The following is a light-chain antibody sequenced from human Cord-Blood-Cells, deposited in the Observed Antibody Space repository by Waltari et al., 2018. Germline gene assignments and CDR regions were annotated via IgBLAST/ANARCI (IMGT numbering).Light chain of an antibody. CDR1: QHISSW. V-gene: IGKV1-5*01. CDR2: DAS. J-gene: IGKJ3*01. CDR3: QQYNSYSFT. Sequence: DIQMNQSPSTLSASVGDRVTITCRASQHISSWLAWYQQKPGKAPKLLIYDASSLESGVPSRFSGSGSGTEFTLTISSLQPDDFATYYCQQYNSYSFTFGPGTKVDIK.